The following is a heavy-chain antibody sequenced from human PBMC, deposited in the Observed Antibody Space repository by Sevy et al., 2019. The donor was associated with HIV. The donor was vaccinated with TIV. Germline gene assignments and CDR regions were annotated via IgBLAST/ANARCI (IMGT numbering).Heavy chain of an antibody. Sequence: GGSLRLSCAASGFTVSRNFMSWVRQAPGKGLEWVAVMSHDGNYKNHADSVKVRFTISRDNFKNTLYLQMNSLRVEDTAVYFCARLFSCGGDCYYLDYWGQGAPVTVSS. J-gene: IGHJ4*02. CDR3: ARLFSCGGDCYYLDY. CDR1: GFTVSRNF. D-gene: IGHD2-21*02. V-gene: IGHV3-30*03. CDR2: MSHDGNYK.